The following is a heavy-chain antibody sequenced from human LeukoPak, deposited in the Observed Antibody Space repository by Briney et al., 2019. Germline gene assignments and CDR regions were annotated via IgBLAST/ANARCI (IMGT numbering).Heavy chain of an antibody. V-gene: IGHV3-21*01. CDR2: ISSSSSYI. D-gene: IGHD3-3*01. J-gene: IGHJ4*02. CDR1: GFTFSSYS. CDR3: APGKLGFWSGIFDY. Sequence: GGSLRHSCAASGFTFSSYSMNWVRQAPGKGLEWVSSISSSSSYIYYADSVKGRFTISRDNAKNSLYLQMNSLRAEDTAVYYCAPGKLGFWSGIFDYWGQGTLVTVPS.